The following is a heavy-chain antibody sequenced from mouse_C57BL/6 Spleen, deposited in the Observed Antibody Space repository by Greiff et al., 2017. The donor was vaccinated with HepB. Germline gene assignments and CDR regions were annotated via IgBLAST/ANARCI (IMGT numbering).Heavy chain of an antibody. CDR3: ARHPTY. V-gene: IGHV5-12*01. CDR2: ISNGGGST. Sequence: EVKLVESGGGLVQPGGSLKLSCAASGFTFSDYYMYWVRQTPEKRLEWVAYISNGGGSTYYPDTVKGRFTISRDNAENTLYLQMSRLKSEDTAMYYCARHPTYWGQGTLVTVSA. J-gene: IGHJ3*01. CDR1: GFTFSDYY.